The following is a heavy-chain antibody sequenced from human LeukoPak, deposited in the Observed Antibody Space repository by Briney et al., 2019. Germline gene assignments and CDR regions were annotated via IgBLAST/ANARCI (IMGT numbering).Heavy chain of an antibody. Sequence: SVKVSCKASGGTFSSYTISWVRQAPGQGLEWMGRIIPILGIANYAQKFQGRVTITADKSTSTAYMELSSLRSEDTAVYYCARGPPDFWSGREYYFDYWGQGTLVTVSS. CDR1: GGTFSSYT. J-gene: IGHJ4*02. V-gene: IGHV1-69*02. D-gene: IGHD3-3*01. CDR3: ARGPPDFWSGREYYFDY. CDR2: IIPILGIA.